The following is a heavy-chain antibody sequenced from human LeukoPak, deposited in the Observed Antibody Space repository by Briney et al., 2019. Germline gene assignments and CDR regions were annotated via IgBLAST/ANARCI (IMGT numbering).Heavy chain of an antibody. V-gene: IGHV4-61*01. CDR1: GASVSSGRYY. D-gene: IGHD3-10*01. Sequence: SETLSLTCTVSGASVSSGRYYRSWIRQPPGKRLEWIGYIYYRGSTNYNPSLKSRVTISGDTSKSQFSLKLSSVTAADTAVYYCARVGWYGGLTEFDYWGQGTLVTVSS. J-gene: IGHJ4*02. CDR3: ARVGWYGGLTEFDY. CDR2: IYYRGST.